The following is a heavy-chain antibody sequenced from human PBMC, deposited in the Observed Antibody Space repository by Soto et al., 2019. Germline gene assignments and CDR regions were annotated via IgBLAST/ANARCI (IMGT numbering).Heavy chain of an antibody. CDR1: GGSISSYY. V-gene: IGHV4-4*07. J-gene: IGHJ4*02. CDR3: ARDSPYYDSSGYYFDY. Sequence: SETLSLTCTVSGGSISSYYWSWIRQPAGKGLEWIGRIYTSGSTNYNPSLKSRVTMSVDTSKNQFSLKLSSVTAADTAVYYCARDSPYYDSSGYYFDYWGQGTLVTVSS. D-gene: IGHD3-22*01. CDR2: IYTSGST.